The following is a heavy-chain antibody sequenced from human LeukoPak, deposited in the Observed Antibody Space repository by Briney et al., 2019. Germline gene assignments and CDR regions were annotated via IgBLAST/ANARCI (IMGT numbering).Heavy chain of an antibody. J-gene: IGHJ4*02. CDR3: ARAYTGSFSGTLEY. D-gene: IGHD1-26*01. CDR2: ISGSGNDI. CDR1: GFIFSGYY. V-gene: IGHV3-11*04. Sequence: GGSLRLSCATSGFIFSGYYMSWIRQAPGKGLEWVSYISGSGNDISYADSVKGRFTISRDNAKNSLSLQINSLRVEDTAVYYCARAYTGSFSGTLEYWGRGTLVTVSS.